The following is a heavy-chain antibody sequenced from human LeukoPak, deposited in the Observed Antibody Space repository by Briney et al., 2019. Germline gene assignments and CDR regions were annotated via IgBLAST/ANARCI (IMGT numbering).Heavy chain of an antibody. CDR1: GFTVSSNY. Sequence: PGGSLRLSCAASGFTVSSNYMSWVRQAPGKGLEWVSVIYSGGSTYYADSVKGRFTISRDNSKNTLYLQMNSLRAEDTAVYYCARGTVLAVAGRGNYYYYGMDVWGQGTTVTVSS. CDR3: ARGTVLAVAGRGNYYYYGMDV. CDR2: IYSGGST. D-gene: IGHD6-19*01. V-gene: IGHV3-66*01. J-gene: IGHJ6*02.